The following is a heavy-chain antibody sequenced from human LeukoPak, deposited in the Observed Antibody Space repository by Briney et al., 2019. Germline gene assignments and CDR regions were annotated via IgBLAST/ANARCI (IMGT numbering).Heavy chain of an antibody. Sequence: GGSLRLSCAASGFTFSSYAMHWVRQAPGKGLEWVAVISYDGSNKYYADSVKGRFTISRDNSKNTLYLQMNSLGAEDTAVYYCAREVAATPYYFDYWGQGTLVTVSS. CDR1: GFTFSSYA. J-gene: IGHJ4*02. CDR3: AREVAATPYYFDY. V-gene: IGHV3-30-3*01. D-gene: IGHD2-15*01. CDR2: ISYDGSNK.